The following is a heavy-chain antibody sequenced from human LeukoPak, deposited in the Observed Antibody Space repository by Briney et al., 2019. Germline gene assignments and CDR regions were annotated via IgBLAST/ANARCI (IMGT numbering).Heavy chain of an antibody. CDR1: GYSIGSGYY. Sequence: PSETLSLTCTVSGYSIGSGYYWGWIRQPPGKGLEWIGLTYHGGSTYYNPSLKSRLTISVDTSKNQFSLRLSSVTAADTAVYYCARDRPIVVVPAASLDYWGQGTLVTVSS. V-gene: IGHV4-38-2*02. D-gene: IGHD2-2*01. J-gene: IGHJ4*02. CDR2: TYHGGST. CDR3: ARDRPIVVVPAASLDY.